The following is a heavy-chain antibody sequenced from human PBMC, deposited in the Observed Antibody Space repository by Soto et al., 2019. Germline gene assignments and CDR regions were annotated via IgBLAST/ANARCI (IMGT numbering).Heavy chain of an antibody. J-gene: IGHJ4*02. CDR1: GGSISSYY. CDR3: ARDNYHNAIDY. CDR2: IYYSGST. V-gene: IGHV4-59*01. Sequence: SETLSLTCTVSGGSISSYYWSWIRQPPGKGLEWIGYIYYSGSTNYNPSLKSRVTISVDTSKNQFSLQLSSVTAADTAVYYCARDNYHNAIDYWGQGTLVTLSS. D-gene: IGHD3-10*01.